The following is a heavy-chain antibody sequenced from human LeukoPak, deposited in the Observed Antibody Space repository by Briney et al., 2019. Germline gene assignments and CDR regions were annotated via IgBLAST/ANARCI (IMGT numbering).Heavy chain of an antibody. CDR1: GFTFSSQW. CDR2: IKQDGSEK. Sequence: GGSLRLFCAASGFTFSSQWMSWVRQAPGKGLEWVANIKQDGSEKYYVDSVKGRFTISRENAKNSQYLQMNSLRAEDTAVYYCARDGGSYWGQGTLVTVSS. V-gene: IGHV3-7*01. CDR3: ARDGGSY. D-gene: IGHD1-26*01. J-gene: IGHJ4*02.